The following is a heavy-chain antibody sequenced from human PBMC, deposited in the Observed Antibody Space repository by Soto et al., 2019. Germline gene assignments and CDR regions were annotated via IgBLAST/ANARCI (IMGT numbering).Heavy chain of an antibody. Sequence: GGSLRLSCAASGFTFSDYFMSWIRQAPGKGLEWVSYISSSGSTIYYADSVKGRFTISRDNAKNSLYLQMNSLRAEDTAVYYCARDTGYDILTGYYPKTYYYYYYMDVWGKGTTVTVSS. CDR3: ARDTGYDILTGYYPKTYYYYYYMDV. D-gene: IGHD3-9*01. CDR1: GFTFSDYF. CDR2: ISSSGSTI. V-gene: IGHV3-11*01. J-gene: IGHJ6*03.